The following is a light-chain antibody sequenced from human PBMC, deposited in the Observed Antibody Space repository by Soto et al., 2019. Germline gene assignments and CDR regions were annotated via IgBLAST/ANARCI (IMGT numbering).Light chain of an antibody. CDR2: EVS. Sequence: QSGLAPPASVSGSPGQSISISCTGTSRDVGGYNYVAWYQQHPGKAPKLLISEVSIRPSGVSDRFSGSKSGNTASLTISGLQTEDEADYYCSSFTSAYTVVLGSGNKVTV. CDR3: SSFTSAYTVV. CDR1: SRDVGGYNY. V-gene: IGLV2-14*01. J-gene: IGLJ1*01.